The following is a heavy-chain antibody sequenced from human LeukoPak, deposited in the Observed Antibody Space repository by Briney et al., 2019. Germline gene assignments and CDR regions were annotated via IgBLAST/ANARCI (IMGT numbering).Heavy chain of an antibody. J-gene: IGHJ5*02. V-gene: IGHV4-30-2*01. D-gene: IGHD3-10*01. CDR1: GGSISSGGYS. CDR2: IYHSGST. Sequence: PSQTLSLTCAVSGGSISSGGYSWSWIRQPPGKGLEWIGYIYHSGSTYYNPSLKSRVTISVDRSKNQFSLKLSSVTAADTAVYHCARAHYYGSGSYGEDRLNWFDPWGQGTLVTVSS. CDR3: ARAHYYGSGSYGEDRLNWFDP.